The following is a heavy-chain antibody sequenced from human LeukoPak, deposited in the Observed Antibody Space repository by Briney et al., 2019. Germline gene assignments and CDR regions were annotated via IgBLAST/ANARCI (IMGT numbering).Heavy chain of an antibody. D-gene: IGHD1-20*01. J-gene: IGHJ4*02. CDR2: INSDGSST. V-gene: IGHV3-74*01. CDR1: GFPFDDYG. CDR3: ARLLVYNSGGEAFDH. Sequence: GGSLRLSCAASGFPFDDYGMNWVRQAPGKGLVWVSRINSDGSSTSYADSVKGRFTISRDNAKNSLYLQMNSLRAEDTAVYYCARLLVYNSGGEAFDHWGQGTLVTVSS.